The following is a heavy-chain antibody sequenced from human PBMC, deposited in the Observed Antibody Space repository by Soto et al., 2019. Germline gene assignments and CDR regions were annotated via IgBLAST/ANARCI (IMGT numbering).Heavy chain of an antibody. J-gene: IGHJ4*02. CDR3: AREASTDGERTRFDY. CDR2: IWYDGSNK. V-gene: IGHV3-33*01. Sequence: GGSLRLSCAASGFTFSSYGMHWVRQAPGKGLEWVAVIWYDGSNKYYADSVKGRFTISRDNSKNTLYLQMNSLRAEDTAVYYCAREASTDGERTRFDYWGQGTLVTVSS. CDR1: GFTFSSYG. D-gene: IGHD1-1*01.